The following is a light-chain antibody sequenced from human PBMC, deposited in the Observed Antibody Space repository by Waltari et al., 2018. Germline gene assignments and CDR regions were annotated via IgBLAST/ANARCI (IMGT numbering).Light chain of an antibody. Sequence: SFWASQSVSKYLAWDPPVPVQSPRLLIYYAATSATGIPDRCSGSGFGTDFSLTISRLEPEDFAVYYCQKYESLPATFGQGTKVEIK. CDR3: QKYESLPAT. V-gene: IGKV3-20*01. J-gene: IGKJ1*01. CDR2: YAA. CDR1: QSVSKY.